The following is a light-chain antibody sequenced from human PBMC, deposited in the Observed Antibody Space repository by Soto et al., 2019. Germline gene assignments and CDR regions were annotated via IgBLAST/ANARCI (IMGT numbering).Light chain of an antibody. J-gene: IGKJ2*01. Sequence: EIVLTQSPGTLSLSPGERATLSCRASQSVSSRYLAWYQQKPGQAPRLLIYAASSRPSGIPDRFSGSGSGTDFTLTISRLEPEDFAMYYCQQYGTSPPYTFGQGTKLEIK. CDR2: AAS. V-gene: IGKV3-20*01. CDR1: QSVSSRY. CDR3: QQYGTSPPYT.